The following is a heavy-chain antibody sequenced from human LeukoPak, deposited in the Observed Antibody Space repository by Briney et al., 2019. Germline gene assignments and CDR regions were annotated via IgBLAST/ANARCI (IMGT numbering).Heavy chain of an antibody. CDR3: ARSTNGVSPFDY. D-gene: IGHD2-8*01. J-gene: IGHJ4*02. CDR1: GVSISSSNSY. V-gene: IGHV4-39*01. CDR2: IYYSGNT. Sequence: PSETLSLTCTVSGVSISSSNSYWGWIRQPPGKGLEWIGSIYYSGNTYYNASLKSQVSISIDTSKNQFSLRLTSVTAADTAVYYCARSTNGVSPFDYWGQGTLVTVSS.